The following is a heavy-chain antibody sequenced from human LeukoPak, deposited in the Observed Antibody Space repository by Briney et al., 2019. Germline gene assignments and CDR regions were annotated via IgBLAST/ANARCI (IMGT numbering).Heavy chain of an antibody. CDR3: ARGGGYYYYYMDV. V-gene: IGHV4-34*01. CDR2: INHSGST. J-gene: IGHJ6*03. CDR1: GGSFSGYY. Sequence: SETLSLTCAVYGGSFSGYYWSWIRQPPAKGLDWIGEINHSGSTNYNPSLKSRVTISVDTSKNQFSLKLSSVTAADTAVYYCARGGGYYYYYMDVWGKGTTVTVSS.